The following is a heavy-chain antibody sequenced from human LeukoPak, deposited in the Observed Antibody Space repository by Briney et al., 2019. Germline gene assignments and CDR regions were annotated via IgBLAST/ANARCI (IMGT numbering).Heavy chain of an antibody. Sequence: GGSLRLSCAASGFTFSNYWMSWVRQAPGKGLEWVANIKEDGSAKYYVDSVKGRFTIPRDNAKNSLYLQMNSLRAEDTAVYYCAELGITMIGGVWGKGTTVTISS. CDR3: AELGITMIGGV. CDR1: GFTFSNYW. V-gene: IGHV3-7*01. CDR2: IKEDGSAK. J-gene: IGHJ6*04. D-gene: IGHD3-10*02.